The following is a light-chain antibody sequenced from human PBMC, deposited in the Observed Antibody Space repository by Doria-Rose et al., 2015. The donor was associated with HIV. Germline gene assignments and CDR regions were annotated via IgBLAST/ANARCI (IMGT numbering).Light chain of an antibody. J-gene: IGKJ5*01. CDR2: DAF. V-gene: IGKV3-20*01. Sequence: TQSPGTLSLSPGERAPLSCRASQRVKSSYLAWYQQKPGQSPRLLIYDAFTRATGIPDRFSGSGSGTDFTLTISRLEPEDVAVYYCQQYGTSRGTFGQGTRLEIK. CDR3: QQYGTSRGT. CDR1: QRVKSSY.